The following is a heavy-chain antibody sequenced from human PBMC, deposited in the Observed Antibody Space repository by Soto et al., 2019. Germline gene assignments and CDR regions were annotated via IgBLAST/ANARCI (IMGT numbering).Heavy chain of an antibody. CDR2: IYYSGST. Sequence: PSETLSLTCTVSGGSISSYYWSWIRQPPGKGLEWIGYIYYSGSTNYNPSLKSRVTISVDTSKNQFSLKLSSVTAADTAVYYCARQSPSTMGATTLFHGFDYWGQGTLVTVS. J-gene: IGHJ4*02. CDR1: GGSISSYY. D-gene: IGHD1-26*01. V-gene: IGHV4-59*08. CDR3: ARQSPSTMGATTLFHGFDY.